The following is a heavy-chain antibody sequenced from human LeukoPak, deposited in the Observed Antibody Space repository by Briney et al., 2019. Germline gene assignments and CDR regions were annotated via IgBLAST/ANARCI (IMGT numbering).Heavy chain of an antibody. D-gene: IGHD4-17*01. CDR3: ARDDDYGDYGPFDY. CDR2: ISSGGTYK. Sequence: GGSLRLSCAASGFTFSDYTMNWVRQAPGKGLEWVSSISSGGTYKYYADSVKGRFTISRDNAKNSLYLQMNSLRAEDTAVYYCARDDDYGDYGPFDYWGQGTLVTVSS. CDR1: GFTFSDYT. J-gene: IGHJ4*02. V-gene: IGHV3-21*04.